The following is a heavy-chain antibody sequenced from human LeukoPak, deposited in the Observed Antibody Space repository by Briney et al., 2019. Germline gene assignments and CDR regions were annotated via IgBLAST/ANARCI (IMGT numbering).Heavy chain of an antibody. J-gene: IGHJ2*01. CDR1: GVSFDDYA. V-gene: IGHV3-9*01. CDR2: ITWNSGDI. D-gene: IGHD6-13*01. Sequence: GGSLRLSCAASGVSFDDYAMHWVRQAPGKGLEWVSGITWNSGDIDYADSVKGRFIISRDNAKNSLFLQMNSLRPEDTALYYCAKAFSSTWYWYFDLWGRGTLVTVSS. CDR3: AKAFSSTWYWYFDL.